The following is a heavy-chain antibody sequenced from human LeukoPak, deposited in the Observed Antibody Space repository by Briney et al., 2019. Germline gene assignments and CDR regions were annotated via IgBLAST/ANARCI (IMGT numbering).Heavy chain of an antibody. CDR3: ARHVRSSGCSSTSCQARESTYYYMDV. Sequence: SETLSLTCAVYGGSFNGYYWSWIRQPPGKGLEWIGEINHSGSTNYNPSLKSRVTISVDTSKNQFSLKLSSVTAADTAVYYCARHVRSSGCSSTSCQARESTYYYMDVWGKGTTVTISS. D-gene: IGHD2-2*01. J-gene: IGHJ6*03. CDR2: INHSGST. CDR1: GGSFNGYY. V-gene: IGHV4-34*01.